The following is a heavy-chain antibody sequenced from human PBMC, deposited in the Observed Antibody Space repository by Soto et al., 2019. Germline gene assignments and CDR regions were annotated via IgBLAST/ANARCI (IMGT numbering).Heavy chain of an antibody. V-gene: IGHV3-30*18. D-gene: IGHD3-22*01. CDR2: ISYDGSNK. CDR1: GFTFSSYG. J-gene: IGHJ4*02. CDR3: AKDAAYDSSGYHVDY. Sequence: LRLSCAASGFTFSSYGMHWVRQAPGKGLEWVAVISYDGSNKYYADSVKGRSTISRDNSKNTLYLQMNSLRAEDTAVYYCAKDAAYDSSGYHVDYWGQGTLVTVSS.